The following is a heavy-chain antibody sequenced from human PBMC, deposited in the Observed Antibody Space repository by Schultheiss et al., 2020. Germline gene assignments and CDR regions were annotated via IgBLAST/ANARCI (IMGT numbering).Heavy chain of an antibody. Sequence: GGSLRLSCAASGFTFSSYDMHWVRQATGKGLEWVGRIRNKATSYTTEYAASVKGRFTVSRDDSYNSLYLQMNSLKIEDTAVYYCVRIDNAADYWGQGTLLTVSS. D-gene: IGHD6-13*01. V-gene: IGHV3-72*01. CDR1: GFTFSSYD. CDR2: IRNKATSYTT. CDR3: VRIDNAADY. J-gene: IGHJ4*02.